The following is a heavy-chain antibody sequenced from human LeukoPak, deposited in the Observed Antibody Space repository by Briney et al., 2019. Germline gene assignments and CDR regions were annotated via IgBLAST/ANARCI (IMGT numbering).Heavy chain of an antibody. V-gene: IGHV3-48*03. J-gene: IGHJ4*02. CDR1: GFIFSSYE. D-gene: IGHD6-13*01. CDR3: ARGSGSSSWYNYFDY. Sequence: GGSLRLSCAASGFIFSSYEMNWVRQAPGKGLEWVSYISSGGSTIYYADSVKGRFTISRDNAKNSLYLQMNSLRAEDTAMYYCARGSGSSSWYNYFDYWGQGTLVTVSS. CDR2: ISSGGSTI.